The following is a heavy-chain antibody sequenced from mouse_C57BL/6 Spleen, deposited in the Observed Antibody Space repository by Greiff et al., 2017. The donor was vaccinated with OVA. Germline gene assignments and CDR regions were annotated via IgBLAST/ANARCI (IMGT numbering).Heavy chain of an antibody. V-gene: IGHV1-82*01. Sequence: VQLQQSGPELVKPGASVKISCKASGYAFSSSWMNWVKQRPGKGLEWIGRIYPGDGDTNYNGKFKGKATLTADKSSSTAYMQLSSLTSEYSAVYFCARPFGYGSSYDYWGQGTTLTVSS. J-gene: IGHJ2*01. CDR2: IYPGDGDT. D-gene: IGHD1-1*01. CDR3: ARPFGYGSSYDY. CDR1: GYAFSSSW.